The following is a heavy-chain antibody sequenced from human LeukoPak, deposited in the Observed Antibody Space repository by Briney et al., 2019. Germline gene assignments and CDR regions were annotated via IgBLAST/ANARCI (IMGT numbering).Heavy chain of an antibody. V-gene: IGHV3-9*01. CDR1: GFTFDDYA. J-gene: IGHJ4*02. D-gene: IGHD3-3*01. CDR2: ISWNGGSI. Sequence: GRSLRLSCAASGFTFDDYAMHWVRQAPGKGLEWVSGISWNGGSIGYADSVKGRFTISRDNAKNSLYLQMNSLRAEDTALYYCAKDDDFWSGYFDYWGQGTLVTVSS. CDR3: AKDDDFWSGYFDY.